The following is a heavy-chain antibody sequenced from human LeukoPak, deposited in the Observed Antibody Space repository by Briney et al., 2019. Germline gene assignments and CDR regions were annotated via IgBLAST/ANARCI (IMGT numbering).Heavy chain of an antibody. V-gene: IGHV3-23*01. J-gene: IGHJ4*02. Sequence: HPGGSLRLSCTASGFTFSDYAMSWVRQAPGKGLEWVSGISGSGGSIRYADSVKGRFTISRDNSKNTLYLQMNSLRAEDTAVYYCAKLYCGGDCYSDYWGQGTLVTVSS. CDR2: ISGSGGSI. CDR1: GFTFSDYA. D-gene: IGHD2-21*02. CDR3: AKLYCGGDCYSDY.